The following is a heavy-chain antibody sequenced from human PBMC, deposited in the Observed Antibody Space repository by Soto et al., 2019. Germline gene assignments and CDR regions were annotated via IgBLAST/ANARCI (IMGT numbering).Heavy chain of an antibody. CDR1: GYSFTSYW. CDR3: ARHIVVVPAAQREAEFYYGMDV. Sequence: GGSLKISCKGSGYSFTSYWISWVRQMPGKGLEWMGRIDPSDSYTSYSPSFQGHVTISADKSISTAYLQWSSLKASDTAMYYCARHIVVVPAAQREAEFYYGMDVWGQGTTVTVSS. V-gene: IGHV5-10-1*01. D-gene: IGHD2-2*01. J-gene: IGHJ6*02. CDR2: IDPSDSYT.